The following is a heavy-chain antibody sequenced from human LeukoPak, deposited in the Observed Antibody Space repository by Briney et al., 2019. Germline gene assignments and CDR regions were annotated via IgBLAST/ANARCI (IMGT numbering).Heavy chain of an antibody. CDR1: GYTFTGYY. CDR3: ARVPGDDYYFDY. CDR2: INPNSGGT. J-gene: IGHJ4*02. D-gene: IGHD7-27*01. V-gene: IGHV1-2*02. Sequence: ASVKVSCKASGYTFTGYYMHWVRQAPGQGLEWMGWINPNSGGTNYAQKFQGRVTMTRDPSISTAYMELSRLRSDDTAVYYCARVPGDDYYFDYWGQGTLVTVSS.